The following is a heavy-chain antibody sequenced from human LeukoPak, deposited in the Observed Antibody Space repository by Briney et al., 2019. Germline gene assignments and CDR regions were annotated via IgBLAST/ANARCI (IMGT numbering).Heavy chain of an antibody. J-gene: IGHJ3*01. D-gene: IGHD3-22*01. V-gene: IGHV5-51*01. CDR1: GXIFSTYC. CDR2: IYPGDSDT. Sequence: GESLKISFKGSGXIFSTYCIAWVRQVPGKDLEWMGIIYPGDSDTRYSPSFQGQVTISADKSVSTAYLHWSSLKASDTAIYYCARPNITSYYDSRGSDAFDVWGQGTMVTVSS. CDR3: ARPNITSYYDSRGSDAFDV.